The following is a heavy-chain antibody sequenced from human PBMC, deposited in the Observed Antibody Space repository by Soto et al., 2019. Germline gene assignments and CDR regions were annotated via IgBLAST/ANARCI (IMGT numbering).Heavy chain of an antibody. D-gene: IGHD3-3*01. CDR1: GFTFGDYA. V-gene: IGHV3-49*03. Sequence: SLILSCTASGFTFGDYAMSWFRQAPGKGLEWVGFIRSKAYGGTTEYAASVKGRFTISRDDSKSIAYLQMNSLKTEDTAVYYCTRDHKDVLRFLEWLQPQTDAFDIWGQGTMVTVSS. J-gene: IGHJ3*02. CDR3: TRDHKDVLRFLEWLQPQTDAFDI. CDR2: IRSKAYGGTT.